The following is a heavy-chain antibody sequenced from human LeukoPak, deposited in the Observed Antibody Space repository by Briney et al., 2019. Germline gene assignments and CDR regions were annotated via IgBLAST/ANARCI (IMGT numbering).Heavy chain of an antibody. CDR1: GGTFSSYA. CDR3: ARKKAARSNGYYFDY. D-gene: IGHD6-6*01. CDR2: IIPIFGTA. Sequence: ASVKVSRKASGGTFSSYAISWVRQAPGQGLEWMGGIIPIFGTANYAQKFQGRVTITADESTSTAYMELSSLRAEDTAVYYCARKKAARSNGYYFDYWGQGTLVTVSS. J-gene: IGHJ4*02. V-gene: IGHV1-69*13.